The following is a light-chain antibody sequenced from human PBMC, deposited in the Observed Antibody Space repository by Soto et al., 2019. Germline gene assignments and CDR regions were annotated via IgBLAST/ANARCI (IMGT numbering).Light chain of an antibody. CDR3: QSYDSSLSAVV. CDR2: ENN. Sequence: QSVLTQPPSVSGAPGQTGTISCAWSNSNIGAGYVVHWYQQLPGTGLKLLIYENNDRPSGVPARFSGSKSGTSVSLAITGLQAEDEAHYYCQSYDSSLSAVVFGGGTKLTVL. J-gene: IGLJ2*01. CDR1: NSNIGAGYV. V-gene: IGLV1-40*01.